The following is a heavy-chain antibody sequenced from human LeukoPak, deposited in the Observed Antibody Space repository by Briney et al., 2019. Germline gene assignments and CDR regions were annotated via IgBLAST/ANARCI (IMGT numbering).Heavy chain of an antibody. V-gene: IGHV3-23*01. D-gene: IGHD6-13*01. CDR3: AKDHTPSSWYPSGY. Sequence: GGSLRLSCAASGFTFSSYAMSWVRQAPGKELEWVSAISGSGGSTYYADSVKGRFTISRDNSKNTLYLQMNSLRAEDTAVYYCAKDHTPSSWYPSGYWGQGTLVTVSS. J-gene: IGHJ4*02. CDR1: GFTFSSYA. CDR2: ISGSGGST.